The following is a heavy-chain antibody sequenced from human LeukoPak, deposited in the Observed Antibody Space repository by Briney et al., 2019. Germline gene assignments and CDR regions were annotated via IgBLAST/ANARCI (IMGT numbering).Heavy chain of an antibody. J-gene: IGHJ5*02. CDR1: GYSFSNYW. V-gene: IGHV5-51*01. CDR3: ARGAGIVIGGPRVDP. CDR2: IYPGDSDT. Sequence: GESLKISCKGSGYSFSNYWIGWVRQMPGKGLEWMGIIYPGDSDTRYSPSFQGQVTISADKSITTAYLHWSSLRASDTAMYYCARGAGIVIGGPRVDPWGQGTLVTVSS. D-gene: IGHD1-26*01.